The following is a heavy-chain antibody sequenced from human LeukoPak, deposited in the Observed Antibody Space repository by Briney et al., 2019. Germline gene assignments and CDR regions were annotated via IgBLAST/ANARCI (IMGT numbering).Heavy chain of an antibody. Sequence: GGSLRLSCTASGFTLKSYTIHWVRHAPGKGLEWVALISYDGSDKYKADSVKGRFTISRDNSKNTVYLQMNSLRVEDTAVYYCARGGAVIIDPSLGWFDPWGQGTLVTVSS. CDR2: ISYDGSDK. CDR3: ARGGAVIIDPSLGWFDP. V-gene: IGHV3-30*04. CDR1: GFTLKSYT. D-gene: IGHD3-22*01. J-gene: IGHJ5*02.